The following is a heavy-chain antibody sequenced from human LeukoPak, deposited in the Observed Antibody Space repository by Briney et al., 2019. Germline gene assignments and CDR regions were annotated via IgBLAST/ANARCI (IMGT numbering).Heavy chain of an antibody. J-gene: IGHJ3*02. D-gene: IGHD5-12*01. CDR1: GFTFDDHP. Sequence: GGPLRLSCAASGFTFDDHPLHWVRQAPGKGLEWVAGLSWNSGFIGYADSVKGRFIISRDNAKNSLYLQMNSLKIDDTALYYCAKDLEIYVTWIGSRGAFDIWGQGTVVTVSS. CDR2: LSWNSGFI. CDR3: AKDLEIYVTWIGSRGAFDI. V-gene: IGHV3-9*01.